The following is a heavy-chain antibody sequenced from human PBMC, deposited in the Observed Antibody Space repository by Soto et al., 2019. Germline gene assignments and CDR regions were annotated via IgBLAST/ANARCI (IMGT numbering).Heavy chain of an antibody. CDR2: IYWDDDE. J-gene: IGHJ4*02. CDR1: GFSLSSSGVG. V-gene: IGHV2-5*02. Sequence: QITLKESGHPVGKPTQTLTLTGTSSGFSLSSSGVGVGGIRQPPGRALEWLALIYWDDDERYSPSLKNRLTSTKDSSKTQVVLTMTNMDPVDTATYYCAHSLLWFGELPRGYFGYWCQGTLVT. D-gene: IGHD3-10*01. CDR3: AHSLLWFGELPRGYFGY.